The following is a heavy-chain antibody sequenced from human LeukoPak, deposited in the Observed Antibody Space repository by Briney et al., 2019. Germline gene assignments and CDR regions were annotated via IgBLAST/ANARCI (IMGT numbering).Heavy chain of an antibody. CDR3: ARGGGRYYDSSGYSY. Sequence: GGSLRLSCAASGFTFSSYAMSWVRQAPGKGLVWVSRINSDGSSTNYADSVKGRFTISRDNAKNTLYLQMNSLRAEDTAVYYCARGGGRYYDSSGYSYWGQGSLVTVSS. D-gene: IGHD3-22*01. J-gene: IGHJ4*02. V-gene: IGHV3-74*01. CDR1: GFTFSSYA. CDR2: INSDGSST.